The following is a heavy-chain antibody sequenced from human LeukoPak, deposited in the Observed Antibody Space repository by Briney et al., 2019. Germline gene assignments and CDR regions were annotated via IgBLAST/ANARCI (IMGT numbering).Heavy chain of an antibody. J-gene: IGHJ4*02. CDR1: GYSFSNYW. Sequence: GESLKISCKGSGYSFSNYWIGWVRQMPGKGLEWMGIINPGDSDTRYSPSFQGQVTISADKSINTAYPQSSSLRASDTAIYYCARQTGDKGIDYWGQGTLVTVSS. CDR2: INPGDSDT. CDR3: ARQTGDKGIDY. D-gene: IGHD7-27*01. V-gene: IGHV5-51*01.